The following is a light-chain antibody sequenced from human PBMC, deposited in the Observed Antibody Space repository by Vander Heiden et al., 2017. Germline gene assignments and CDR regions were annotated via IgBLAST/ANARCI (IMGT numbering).Light chain of an antibody. J-gene: IGKJ2*01. CDR3: QQYNNWPMYT. CDR1: QSVSSN. V-gene: IGKV3-15*01. CDR2: GAS. Sequence: ELVLTQSPATLSVSPGERATLSCRGSQSVSSNLAWYQQQPGQAPRLLIYGASTRGTGIPARFSGSGCGTEFTLTISSLQSEDFAVDYCQQYNNWPMYTFGQGTKLEIK.